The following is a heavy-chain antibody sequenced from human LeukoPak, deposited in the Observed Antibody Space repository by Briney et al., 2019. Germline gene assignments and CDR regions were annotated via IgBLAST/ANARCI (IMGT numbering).Heavy chain of an antibody. Sequence: ASVKVSCKASGYTFTGYYMHWMRQAPGQGRGWMGWINPNSGGTNYAQKFQGRVTMTRDTAISTADLELSRLRSDDTAVYYCARDSGDDILTGYYFRQHYYYMDVWGKGTTVTISS. V-gene: IGHV1-2*02. J-gene: IGHJ6*03. CDR1: GYTFTGYY. CDR3: ARDSGDDILTGYYFRQHYYYMDV. CDR2: INPNSGGT. D-gene: IGHD3-9*01.